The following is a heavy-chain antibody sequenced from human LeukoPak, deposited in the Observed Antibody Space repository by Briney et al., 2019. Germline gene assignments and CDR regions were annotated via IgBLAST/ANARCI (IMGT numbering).Heavy chain of an antibody. CDR2: LYTSGSGHT. V-gene: IGHV4-4*07. D-gene: IGHD4-17*01. J-gene: IGHJ4*02. CDR3: ARGGGYGEV. CDR1: GGSISRYY. Sequence: PSETLSLTCTVSGGSISRYYWSWIRQPAGKGLEWIGRLYTSGSGHTNYNTSLKSRVTMSVETSKNQFSLKLTSVTAADTAVYYCARGGGYGEVWGQGTLVTVSS.